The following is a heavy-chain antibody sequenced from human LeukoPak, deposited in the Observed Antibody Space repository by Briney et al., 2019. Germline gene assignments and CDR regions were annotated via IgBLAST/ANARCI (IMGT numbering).Heavy chain of an antibody. CDR2: INHSGST. CDR3: ATHADMRVDWYFDL. V-gene: IGHV4-34*01. J-gene: IGHJ2*01. CDR1: GGSFSGYY. Sequence: PSETLSLTCAVYGGSFSGYYWSWIRQPPGKGLEWIGEINHSGSTNYNPSLKSRVTISVDTSKNQFSLKLSSVTAADTAVYYCATHADMRVDWYFDLWGRGTLVTVSS.